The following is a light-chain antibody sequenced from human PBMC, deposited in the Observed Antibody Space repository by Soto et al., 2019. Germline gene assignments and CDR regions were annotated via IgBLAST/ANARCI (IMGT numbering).Light chain of an antibody. CDR2: SAS. CDR3: QQRSNWPRT. Sequence: IVMKQSPVTVYVSQGERATXSCRASQNIYSNIAWYQQIPGHAPRLLIYSASTRATGVPARFSGSGSGTDFTLTISSLEAEDFAVYYCQQRSNWPRTFGQGTKLDIK. V-gene: IGKV3-15*01. CDR1: QNIYSN. J-gene: IGKJ1*01.